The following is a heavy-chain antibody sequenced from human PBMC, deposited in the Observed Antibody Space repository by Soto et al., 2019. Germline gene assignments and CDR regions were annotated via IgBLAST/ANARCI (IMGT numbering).Heavy chain of an antibody. CDR1: GFTFSAFA. Sequence: EVQVLESGGGLVQPGGSLRLSCAATGFTFSAFAMSWVRQAAGKGLEWVSRIYGGGNGPHYADSVKGRVTISRDHSKSTLYLQMNGLRAEDTAVYYCAKMEGMDPWAYSFDSWGQGTLVTVSS. D-gene: IGHD2-2*03. CDR3: AKMEGMDPWAYSFDS. CDR2: IYGGGNGP. J-gene: IGHJ4*02. V-gene: IGHV3-23*01.